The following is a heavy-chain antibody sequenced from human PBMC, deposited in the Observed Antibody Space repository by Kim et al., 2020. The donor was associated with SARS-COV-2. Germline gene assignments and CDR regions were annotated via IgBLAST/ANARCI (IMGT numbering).Heavy chain of an antibody. J-gene: IGHJ6*03. D-gene: IGHD3-3*01. Sequence: GRFTISRDDSKNTLYLQMNSLKTEDTAVYYCTTDRFLEWLFDYYYYMDVWGKGSTVTVSS. CDR3: TTDRFLEWLFDYYYYMDV. V-gene: IGHV3-15*01.